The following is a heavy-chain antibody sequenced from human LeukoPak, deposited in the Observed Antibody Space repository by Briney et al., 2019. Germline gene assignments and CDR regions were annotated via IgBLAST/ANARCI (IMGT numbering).Heavy chain of an antibody. V-gene: IGHV4-31*03. CDR2: IYYSGST. CDR3: ARGEGNYERLDY. CDR1: GGSISRGSYF. J-gene: IGHJ4*02. D-gene: IGHD1-7*01. Sequence: PSETLSLTCTVSGGSISRGSYFWNWIRQHPGKGLEWIGYIYYSGSTNYSPSLKSRISISLDRSKNQFSLNLSSVTAADTAVYYCARGEGNYERLDYWGQGTLVTVSS.